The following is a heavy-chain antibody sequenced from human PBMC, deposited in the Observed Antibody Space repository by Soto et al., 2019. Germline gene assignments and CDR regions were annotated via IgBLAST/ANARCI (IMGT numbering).Heavy chain of an antibody. Sequence: PGGSLRLSCTASGFTFGDYVMSWVRQAPGKGLEWVGFIRSKAYGGTTEYAASVKGRFTISRDDSKSIAYLQMNSLKTEDTAVYYCTAGKLYPSLDFDYWGQGTLVTVSS. J-gene: IGHJ4*02. V-gene: IGHV3-49*04. CDR1: GFTFGDYV. CDR3: TAGKLYPSLDFDY. D-gene: IGHD2-8*01. CDR2: IRSKAYGGTT.